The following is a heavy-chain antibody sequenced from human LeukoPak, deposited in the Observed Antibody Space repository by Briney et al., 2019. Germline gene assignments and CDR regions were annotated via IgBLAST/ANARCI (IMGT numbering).Heavy chain of an antibody. Sequence: GGSLRPSCAASGFTFSSYSMNWVRQAPGKGLEWVSSISSSSSYIYYADSVKGRFTISRDNAKNSLYLQMNSLRAEDTAVYYCASLGATLFDYWGQGTLVTVSS. CDR2: ISSSSSYI. V-gene: IGHV3-21*01. CDR3: ASLGATLFDY. CDR1: GFTFSSYS. D-gene: IGHD1-26*01. J-gene: IGHJ4*02.